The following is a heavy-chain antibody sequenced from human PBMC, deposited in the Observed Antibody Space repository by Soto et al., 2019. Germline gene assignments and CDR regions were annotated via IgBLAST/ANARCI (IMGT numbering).Heavy chain of an antibody. Sequence: PGGSLRLSCGASVITCSSYTMNWVRQAPGKGLEWVSSISSGSSYLYYADSMKGRFTISRDNAKNSLYRQMNSFRPEDTAVYYCAIGVLCYSGTCYWGRGTVVTVSS. CDR2: ISSGSSYL. V-gene: IGHV3-21*01. J-gene: IGHJ4*02. D-gene: IGHD1-26*01. CDR1: VITCSSYT. CDR3: AIGVLCYSGTCY.